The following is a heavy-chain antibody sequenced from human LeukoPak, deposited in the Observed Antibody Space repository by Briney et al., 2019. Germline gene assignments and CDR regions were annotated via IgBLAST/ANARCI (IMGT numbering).Heavy chain of an antibody. Sequence: PGGSLRLSCAASGFTFSSYGMHWVRQAPGKGLEWVAVISYDGSYKDYADSVKGRFTISRDISKNTLYLQMNRLRAEAAAVSYCAKRLGYYDSSEGYFDTGAREPWSPSRQ. CDR2: ISYDGSYK. CDR3: AKRLGYYDSSEGYFDT. J-gene: IGHJ4*02. CDR1: GFTFSSYG. V-gene: IGHV3-30*18. D-gene: IGHD3-22*01.